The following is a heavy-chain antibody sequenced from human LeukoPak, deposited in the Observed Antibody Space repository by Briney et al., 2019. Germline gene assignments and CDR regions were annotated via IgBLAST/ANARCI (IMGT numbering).Heavy chain of an antibody. Sequence: SETLSLTCTVSGGSLTPYYWSWIRQPPGKRLEWIGYIYYSGSTNYNPSFASRVTISIDTSKNQFSLRLSSMTAADTAVYYCAKYIRDSGTYNFDYWGQGTLVTVSS. CDR1: GGSLTPYY. D-gene: IGHD1-14*01. CDR2: IYYSGST. V-gene: IGHV4-59*01. CDR3: AKYIRDSGTYNFDY. J-gene: IGHJ4*02.